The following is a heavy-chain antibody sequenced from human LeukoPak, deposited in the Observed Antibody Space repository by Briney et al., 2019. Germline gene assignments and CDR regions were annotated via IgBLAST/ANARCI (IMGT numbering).Heavy chain of an antibody. Sequence: PSETLSLTCTVSGGSISSYYWSWIRQPPGKGLEWIGYIYYSGSTNYNPSLKSRVTISVDTSKNQFSLKLSSVTAADTAVYYCARDRWGSGGAFDIWGQGTMVTVSS. D-gene: IGHD1-26*01. CDR3: ARDRWGSGGAFDI. CDR1: GGSISSYY. J-gene: IGHJ3*02. CDR2: IYYSGST. V-gene: IGHV4-59*01.